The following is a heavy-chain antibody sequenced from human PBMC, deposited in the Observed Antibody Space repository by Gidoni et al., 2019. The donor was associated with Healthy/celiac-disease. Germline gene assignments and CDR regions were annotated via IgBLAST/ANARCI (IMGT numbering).Heavy chain of an antibody. Sequence: QVQLVQSGAEVKKPGASVKVSCKASGYTFTSYDINWVRQATGQGLEWMGWMNPNSGNTGYAQKFQGRVTMTRNTSISTAYMELSSLRSEDTAVYYCARGGTPGIALPGWRVAYYYYGMDVWGQGTTVTVSS. CDR3: ARGGTPGIALPGWRVAYYYYGMDV. D-gene: IGHD6-13*01. J-gene: IGHJ6*02. V-gene: IGHV1-8*01. CDR2: MNPNSGNT. CDR1: GYTFTSYD.